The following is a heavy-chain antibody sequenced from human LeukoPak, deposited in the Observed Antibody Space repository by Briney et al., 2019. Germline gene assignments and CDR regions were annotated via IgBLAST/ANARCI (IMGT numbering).Heavy chain of an antibody. CDR3: ARDPDISTNWFDP. Sequence: ASVKVSCKASGGTFSSYAISWVRQAPGQGLEWMGWISTYNGNTNYAQKVQGRVTMTTDTSTSTAYMEPRSLRSDDTAVYYCARDPDISTNWFDPWGQGTLVTVSS. J-gene: IGHJ5*02. CDR2: ISTYNGNT. D-gene: IGHD3-9*01. CDR1: GGTFSSYA. V-gene: IGHV1-18*01.